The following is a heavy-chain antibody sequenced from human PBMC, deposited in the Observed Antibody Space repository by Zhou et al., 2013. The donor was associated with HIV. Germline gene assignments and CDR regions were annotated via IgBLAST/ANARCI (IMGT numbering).Heavy chain of an antibody. CDR3: ARAADCSGGSCYSYWFDP. J-gene: IGHJ5*02. V-gene: IGHV1-69*04. D-gene: IGHD2-15*01. CDR2: IIPILGIA. CDR1: GGTFSSYA. Sequence: QVQLVQSGAEVKKPGSSVKVSCKASGGTFSSYAISWVRQAPGQGLEWMGRIIPILGIANYAQKFQGRVTITADKSTSTAYMELSSLRSEDTAVYYCARAADCSGGSCYSYWFDPWGQGTLVTVSS.